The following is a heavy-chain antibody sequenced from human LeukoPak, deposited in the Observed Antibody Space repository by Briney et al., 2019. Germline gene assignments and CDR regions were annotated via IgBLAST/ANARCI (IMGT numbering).Heavy chain of an antibody. J-gene: IGHJ5*02. CDR3: VKSMVRGINWFDP. Sequence: GGSLRLSCSASGYTFSSYAMHWVRQAPGKGLEYVSAISSNGGSTYYADSVKGRFTISRDNSKNTLYLQMSSLRAEDTAMYYCVKSMVRGINWFDPWGQGTLVTVSS. V-gene: IGHV3-64D*06. D-gene: IGHD3-10*01. CDR1: GYTFSSYA. CDR2: ISSNGGST.